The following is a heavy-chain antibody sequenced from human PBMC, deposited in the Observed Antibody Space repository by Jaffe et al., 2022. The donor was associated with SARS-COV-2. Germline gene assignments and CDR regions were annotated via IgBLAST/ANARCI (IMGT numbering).Heavy chain of an antibody. CDR1: GGTFSSYA. CDR2: ILPIFGTA. D-gene: IGHD3-22*01. V-gene: IGHV1-69*01. Sequence: QVQLVQSGAEVKKPGSSVKVSCKASGGTFSSYAISWVRQAPGQGLEWMGGILPIFGTANYAQKFQGRVTITADESTGTAYMELTSLTSEDTAVYYCARGVTGDSSGHFSNPPWYFDLWGRGTLVTVSS. J-gene: IGHJ2*01. CDR3: ARGVTGDSSGHFSNPPWYFDL.